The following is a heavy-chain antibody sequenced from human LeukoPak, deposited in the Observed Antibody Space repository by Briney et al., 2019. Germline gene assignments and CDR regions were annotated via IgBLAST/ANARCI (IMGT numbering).Heavy chain of an antibody. CDR1: GYTLTELS. CDR3: ATARKNYYDSSLDFDY. D-gene: IGHD3-22*01. J-gene: IGHJ4*02. CDR2: FDPEDGET. Sequence: ASVKVSCKVSGYTLTELSMHWVRQAPGKGLEWMGGFDPEDGETIYAQKFQGRVTMTEDTSTDTAYMELSSLRSEDTAVYYCATARKNYYDSSLDFDYWGQGTLVTVSS. V-gene: IGHV1-24*01.